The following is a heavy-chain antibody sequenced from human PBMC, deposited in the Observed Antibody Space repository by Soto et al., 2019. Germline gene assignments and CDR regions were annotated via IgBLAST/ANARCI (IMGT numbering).Heavy chain of an antibody. CDR2: IYHSGST. D-gene: IGHD3-10*01. CDR1: GGSISSSNW. V-gene: IGHV4-4*02. Sequence: PSETLSLTCAVSGGSISSSNWWSWVRQPPGKGLEWIGEIYHSGSTNYNPSLKSRVTISVDKSKNQFSLKLSSVTAADTAVYYCARSPYYDYYYYYGTDVWGQGTTVTVSS. CDR3: ARSPYYDYYYYYGTDV. J-gene: IGHJ6*02.